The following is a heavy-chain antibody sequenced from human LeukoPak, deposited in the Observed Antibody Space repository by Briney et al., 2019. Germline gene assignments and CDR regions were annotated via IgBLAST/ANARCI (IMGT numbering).Heavy chain of an antibody. Sequence: ASVKVSCKASGGTFSSYAISWVRQAPGQGLEWMGWMNPNSGNTGYAQKFQGRVTITRNTSISTAYMELSSLRSEDTAVYYCARSLGYSSGWYTYYYYYYYMDVWGKGTTVTVSS. J-gene: IGHJ6*03. CDR2: MNPNSGNT. CDR1: GGTFSSYA. V-gene: IGHV1-8*03. CDR3: ARSLGYSSGWYTYYYYYYYMDV. D-gene: IGHD6-19*01.